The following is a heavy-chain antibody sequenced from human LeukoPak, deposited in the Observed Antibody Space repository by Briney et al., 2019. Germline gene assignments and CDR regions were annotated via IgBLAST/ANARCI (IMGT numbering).Heavy chain of an antibody. D-gene: IGHD2-8*01. CDR2: MGPSGDT. CDR1: GFTFTNFA. V-gene: IGHV3-23*01. CDR3: AKVGPLIVLMVYASGYFDY. J-gene: IGHJ4*02. Sequence: GGSLRLSCAGSGFTFTNFAMTWVRQAPGKGLEWVSSMGPSGDTYYVDSVKGRFSISRDASKNTMYLQMSTLRADDTAVYYCAKVGPLIVLMVYASGYFDYWGQGTLVTVSS.